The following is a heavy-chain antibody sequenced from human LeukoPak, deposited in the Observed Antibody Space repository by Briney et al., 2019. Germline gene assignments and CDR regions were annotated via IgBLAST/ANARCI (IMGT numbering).Heavy chain of an antibody. CDR3: ARVPFNGYSGMSFDY. Sequence: PSETLSLTCTVSGYSISSGYYWSWIRQPPGKGLEWIGYIYYSGSTNYNPSLKSRVTISVDTSKNQFSLKLSSVTAADTAVYYCARVPFNGYSGMSFDYWGQGTLVTVSS. D-gene: IGHD5-18*01. CDR2: IYYSGST. CDR1: GYSISSGYY. V-gene: IGHV4-61*01. J-gene: IGHJ4*02.